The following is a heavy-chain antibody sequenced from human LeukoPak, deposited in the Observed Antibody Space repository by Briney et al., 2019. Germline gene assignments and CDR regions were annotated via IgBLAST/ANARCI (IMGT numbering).Heavy chain of an antibody. D-gene: IGHD5-24*01. CDR2: ISSSSNTI. J-gene: IGHJ5*02. Sequence: GGSLRLSCAASGFTFSSYTMNWVRQAPGKGLEWVSYISSSSNTIYYANSVKGRFTISRDNAKNSLYLQMNSLRAEDTAVYYCAKLHNEGNWFDPWGQGTLVTVSS. CDR3: AKLHNEGNWFDP. V-gene: IGHV3-48*01. CDR1: GFTFSSYT.